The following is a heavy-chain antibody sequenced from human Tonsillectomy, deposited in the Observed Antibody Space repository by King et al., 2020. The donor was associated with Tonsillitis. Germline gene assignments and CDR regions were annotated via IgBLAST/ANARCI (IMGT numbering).Heavy chain of an antibody. CDR2: IYYSGNT. V-gene: IGHV4-59*01. J-gene: IGHJ4*02. Sequence: VQLQESGPGLVKPSETLSLTCTVSGGSISSYFWSWIRQPPGKGLEWIGYIYYSGNTDYNPSLKTRVTISVDTSKNQFSLNLNSVTAADTAVYYCARTWTLAPFDLWGQGTLVTVSS. CDR3: ARTWTLAPFDL. D-gene: IGHD3/OR15-3a*01. CDR1: GGSISSYF.